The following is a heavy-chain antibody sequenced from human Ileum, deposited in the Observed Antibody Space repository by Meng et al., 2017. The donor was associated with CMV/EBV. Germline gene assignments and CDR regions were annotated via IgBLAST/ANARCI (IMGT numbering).Heavy chain of an antibody. CDR3: AREMRYCSGNTCYTNWYFDL. CDR1: GFTFSSYW. Sequence: GGSLRLSCAASGFTFSSYWLSWFRQAPGEGLEWVANIKPEGSEYYFADSVRGRFRISRDNAKNSLYLQMYSLGAGDTAVYYCAREMRYCSGNTCYTNWYFDLWGRGTLVTVSS. D-gene: IGHD2-15*01. CDR2: IKPEGSEY. V-gene: IGHV3-7*01. J-gene: IGHJ2*01.